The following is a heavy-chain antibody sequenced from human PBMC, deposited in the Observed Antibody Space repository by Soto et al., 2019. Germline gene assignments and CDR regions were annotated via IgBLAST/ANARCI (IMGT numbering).Heavy chain of an antibody. CDR1: GGSISSYY. J-gene: IGHJ5*02. CDR2: IFTSGST. Sequence: PSETLSLTCTVSGGSISSYYWSWIRQPAGKGLEWIGRIFTSGSTNYNPSLKSRVTMSVDTSKNQFSLKLSSVTAADTAVYYCARESTIFGVVKKKGHWFDPWGQGTLVTVS. CDR3: ARESTIFGVVKKKGHWFDP. V-gene: IGHV4-4*07. D-gene: IGHD3-3*01.